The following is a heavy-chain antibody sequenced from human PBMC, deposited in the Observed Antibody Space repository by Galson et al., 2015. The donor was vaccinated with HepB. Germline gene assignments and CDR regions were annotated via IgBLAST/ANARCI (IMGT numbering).Heavy chain of an antibody. CDR1: GFTFNLYA. D-gene: IGHD2-15*01. Sequence: SLGLSCAASGFTFNLYAISWVRQAPGKGLEWVPVIGSDGDDIPSTDSVNGRFTISRANSNNMVYLQMNSLRVGDTAVYYCSRRRKLYGMDVWGQGTTVTVSS. J-gene: IGHJ6*02. V-gene: IGHV3-23*01. CDR3: SRRRKLYGMDV. CDR2: IGSDGDDI.